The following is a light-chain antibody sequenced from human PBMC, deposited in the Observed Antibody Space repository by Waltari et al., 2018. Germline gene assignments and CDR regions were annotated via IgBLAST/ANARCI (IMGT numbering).Light chain of an antibody. Sequence: DIQMTQSPSSLSASVGDRVSLTCRARQSISTHLNWYQQKPGKAPKLQIYAASNLQSGVPSRFGGRGSETDFTLTISSLQPEDFAVYYCQQSYNTPRTVGPGTKVDIK. V-gene: IGKV1-39*01. CDR1: QSISTH. CDR2: AAS. CDR3: QQSYNTPRT. J-gene: IGKJ3*01.